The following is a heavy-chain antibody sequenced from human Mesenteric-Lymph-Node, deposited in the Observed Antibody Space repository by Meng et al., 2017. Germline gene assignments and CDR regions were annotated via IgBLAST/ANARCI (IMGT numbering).Heavy chain of an antibody. V-gene: IGHV4-61*01. CDR2: IYNSGST. D-gene: IGHD6-13*01. Sequence: QVQLQELGPGLVKPSETLSLTCNVSGGSVSSGNYYWNWIRQPPGKGLEWIGYIYNSGSTNYSPSLKSRVTISADTSKNQFSLNLSSVTAADTAVYYCARYSVAGDYWGQGTLVTVSS. CDR1: GGSVSSGNYY. CDR3: ARYSVAGDY. J-gene: IGHJ4*02.